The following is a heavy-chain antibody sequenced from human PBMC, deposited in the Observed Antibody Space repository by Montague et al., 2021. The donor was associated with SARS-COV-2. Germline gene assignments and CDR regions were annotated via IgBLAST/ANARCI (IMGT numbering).Heavy chain of an antibody. D-gene: IGHD2-15*01. CDR3: ASPGGDCTGGSCYYDY. CDR2: IYYSGST. J-gene: IGHJ4*02. CDR1: GGSISTYY. Sequence: SETLSLTCSVSGGSISTYYWSWIRQPPGKGLEWIGYIYYSGSTNYNPSLKSRVTISIDTSKNQFSLELSSVTAADMAVYYCASPGGDCTGGSCYYDYWGQGTLVTVSS. V-gene: IGHV4-59*01.